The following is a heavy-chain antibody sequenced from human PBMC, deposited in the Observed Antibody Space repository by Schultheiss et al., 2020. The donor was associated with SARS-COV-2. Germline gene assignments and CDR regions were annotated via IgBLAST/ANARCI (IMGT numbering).Heavy chain of an antibody. D-gene: IGHD2-2*01. CDR2: IYYSGST. J-gene: IGHJ6*02. CDR3: AREGHVVVPAGYYYGMDV. V-gene: IGHV4-31*03. Sequence: LRLSCTVSGGSISSGGYYWSWIRQHPGKGLEWIGYIYYSGSTYYNPSLKSRVTISVDTSKNQFSLKLSSVTAADTAVYYCAREGHVVVPAGYYYGMDVWGQGTTVTVSS. CDR1: GGSISSGGYY.